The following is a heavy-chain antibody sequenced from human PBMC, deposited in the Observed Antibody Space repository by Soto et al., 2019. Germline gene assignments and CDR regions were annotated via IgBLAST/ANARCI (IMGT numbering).Heavy chain of an antibody. J-gene: IGHJ4*02. Sequence: SETLSLTCSVSGGSISSGTSYWSWIRQRPGEGLEWIGYIFYSGSFYYTPSLRGRVLISVDTSKNQFSLTLSSVTAVDTAVYYCASSTFCYGSGRYSQIVPFDYWGQGTLVTVSS. CDR2: IFYSGSF. D-gene: IGHD3-10*01. CDR1: GGSISSGTSY. CDR3: ASSTFCYGSGRYSQIVPFDY. V-gene: IGHV4-31*03.